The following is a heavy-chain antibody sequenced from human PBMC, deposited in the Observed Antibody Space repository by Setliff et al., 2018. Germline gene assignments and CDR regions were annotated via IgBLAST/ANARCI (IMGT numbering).Heavy chain of an antibody. D-gene: IGHD3-3*01. CDR1: GFTFSSLW. CDR2: INQGGSDQ. CDR3: ARDVFDFRTGQAGP. V-gene: IGHV3-7*01. Sequence: GGSLRLSCSASGFTFSSLWMAWVRQAPGKGLEWVANINQGGSDQFYVESVKGRFTISRDNAKNSLYLQMNSLRVEDTAVYYCARDVFDFRTGQAGPWGQGTLVTVSS. J-gene: IGHJ5*02.